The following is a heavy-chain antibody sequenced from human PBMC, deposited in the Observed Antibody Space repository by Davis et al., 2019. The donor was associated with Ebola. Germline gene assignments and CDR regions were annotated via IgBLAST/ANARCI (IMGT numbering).Heavy chain of an antibody. D-gene: IGHD3-10*01. CDR2: IRYDGSNK. CDR1: GFTFSNYA. CDR3: AKDTGYYGSGGYLLMVHEYFQH. V-gene: IGHV3-30*02. Sequence: GGSLRLSCAASGFTFSNYAMSWVRQAPGKGLEWVAFIRYDGSNKYYADSVKGRFTISRDNSKNTLYLQMNSLRTEDTAVYYCAKDTGYYGSGGYLLMVHEYFQHWGQGTLVTVSS. J-gene: IGHJ1*01.